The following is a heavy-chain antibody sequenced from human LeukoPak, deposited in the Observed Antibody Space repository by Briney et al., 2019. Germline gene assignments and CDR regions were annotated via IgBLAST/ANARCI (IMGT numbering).Heavy chain of an antibody. D-gene: IGHD2-8*02. CDR2: ISYSGGNT. J-gene: IGHJ4*02. CDR3: AKKYCSGGVCYPPSFDY. Sequence: GGSLRLSCAASGFTFSRYAVSWARRAPGKGLEWVSSISYSGGNTYYADSVKGRFTISRDNSKNTLYLQMNSLRAEDTALYYCAKKYCSGGVCYPPSFDYWGRGTLVIVSS. CDR1: GFTFSRYA. V-gene: IGHV3-23*01.